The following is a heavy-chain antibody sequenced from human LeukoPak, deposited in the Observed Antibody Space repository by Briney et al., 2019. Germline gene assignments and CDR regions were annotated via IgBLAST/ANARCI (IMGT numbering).Heavy chain of an antibody. J-gene: IGHJ6*02. CDR2: IYYSGST. CDR3: ARLSYCSSTSCYDLVYYYYGMDV. Sequence: PSETLSLTCSVSGGSISSSSYYWGWIRQPPGKGLEWIGSIYYSGSTYYNPSLKSRVTISVDTSKNQFSLKLSSVTAADTAVYYCARLSYCSSTSCYDLVYYYYGMDVWGQGTTVTVSS. V-gene: IGHV4-39*01. D-gene: IGHD2-2*01. CDR1: GGSISSSSYY.